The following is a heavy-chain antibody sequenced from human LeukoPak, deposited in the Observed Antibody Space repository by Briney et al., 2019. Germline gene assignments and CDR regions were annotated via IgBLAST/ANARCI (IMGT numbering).Heavy chain of an antibody. V-gene: IGHV4-38-2*01. CDR1: GYSISSGYY. Sequence: PSETLSLTCAVSGYSISSGYYWGWIRQPPGKGLEWIGSIYHSGSTYYNPSLKSRVTISVDTSKNQFSLKLSSVTAADTAVYYCARVDSTTIFGVGSAFFDYWGQGILVTVSS. J-gene: IGHJ4*02. CDR2: IYHSGST. D-gene: IGHD3-3*01. CDR3: ARVDSTTIFGVGSAFFDY.